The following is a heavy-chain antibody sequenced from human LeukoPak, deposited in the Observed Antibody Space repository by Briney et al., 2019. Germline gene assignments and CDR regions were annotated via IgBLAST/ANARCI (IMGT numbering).Heavy chain of an antibody. CDR3: AKAPYYYYDSSGSYGPIDY. D-gene: IGHD3-22*01. Sequence: GGSLRLSCAASGFTFNTYGMNWVRQAPGKGLEWVSTIGGSGGNTYYAASVRGRFTISRDNSKNTLFLQMSSLRAEDTAVYYCAKAPYYYYDSSGSYGPIDYWGQGTLVTVSS. CDR2: IGGSGGNT. CDR1: GFTFNTYG. J-gene: IGHJ4*02. V-gene: IGHV3-23*01.